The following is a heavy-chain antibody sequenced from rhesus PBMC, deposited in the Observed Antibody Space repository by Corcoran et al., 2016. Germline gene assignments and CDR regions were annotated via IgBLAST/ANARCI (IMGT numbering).Heavy chain of an antibody. CDR3: ARYNWNYGYFDY. Sequence: QVTLKESGPALVKPTQTLTLTCTFSGFSLTTSGMGVGWIRQPPGKALEWLVLIYWDEDKRYRPSLKSRLTIAKYTSKNQVVLTMTNMDPVDTATYYCARYNWNYGYFDYWGQGVLVTVSS. D-gene: IGHD1-26*01. V-gene: IGHV2-174*01. J-gene: IGHJ4*01. CDR2: IYWDEDK. CDR1: GFSLTTSGMG.